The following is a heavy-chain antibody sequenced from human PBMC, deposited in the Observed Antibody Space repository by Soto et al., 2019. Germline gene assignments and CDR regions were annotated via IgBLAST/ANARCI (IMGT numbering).Heavy chain of an antibody. CDR1: GYTFTSYG. V-gene: IGHV1-18*01. CDR2: ISPLTANA. J-gene: IGHJ6*03. Sequence: GASVKVSCKASGYTFTSYGISWVRQAPGQGLEWMGWISPLTANAKYSQKSQGRVTMTTDTSTSTAYMEMRSLRSDDTAMYYCARNGQGTSYYYYYYMDVWGKGTTVTVSS. D-gene: IGHD2-2*01. CDR3: ARNGQGTSYYYYYYMDV.